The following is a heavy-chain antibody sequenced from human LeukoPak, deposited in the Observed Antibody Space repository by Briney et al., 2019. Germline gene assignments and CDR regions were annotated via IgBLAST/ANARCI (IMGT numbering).Heavy chain of an antibody. V-gene: IGHV3-21*01. D-gene: IGHD3-10*01. CDR1: GFTFSSYS. Sequence: GGSLRLSCAASGFTFSSYSMNWVRQAPGKGLEWVSSISSSSTYIYYTDSVKGRFTISRDDASNSLDLQVSSLRAEDTAVYYCASGIYYASVHTWSPVWGQGTLVTVSS. CDR2: ISSSSTYI. J-gene: IGHJ4*02. CDR3: ASGIYYASVHTWSPV.